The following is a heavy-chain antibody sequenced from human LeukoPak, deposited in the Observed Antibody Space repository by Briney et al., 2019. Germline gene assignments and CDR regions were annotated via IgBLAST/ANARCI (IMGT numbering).Heavy chain of an antibody. Sequence: SETLSLTCTVSGGSISSYYWSWIRQPPGKGLEWIGYIYYSGSTNYNPSLKSRVTISVDTSKNQFSLKLSSVTAADTAVYYCARGGIFGGSFDIWGQGTMVTVSS. V-gene: IGHV4-59*01. CDR3: ARGGIFGGSFDI. J-gene: IGHJ3*02. CDR2: IYYSGST. CDR1: GGSISSYY. D-gene: IGHD3-3*01.